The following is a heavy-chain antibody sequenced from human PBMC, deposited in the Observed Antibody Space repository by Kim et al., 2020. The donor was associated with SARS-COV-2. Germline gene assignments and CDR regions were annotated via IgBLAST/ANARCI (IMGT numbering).Heavy chain of an antibody. D-gene: IGHD6-13*01. CDR3: ARAKAAAGPHFFDY. V-gene: IGHV4-59*01. Sequence: TPSLRSRLTISLETSKNPFSLRLRPVTAADTAVYYCARAKAAAGPHFFDYWGQGILVTVSS. J-gene: IGHJ4*02.